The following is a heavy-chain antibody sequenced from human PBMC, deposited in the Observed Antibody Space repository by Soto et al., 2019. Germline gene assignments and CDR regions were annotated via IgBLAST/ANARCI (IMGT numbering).Heavy chain of an antibody. J-gene: IGHJ4*02. D-gene: IGHD3-10*01. V-gene: IGHV4-31*03. CDR3: ARADYATGSYYPDY. CDR1: GGSVRRGNYY. CDR2: ISNSGRT. Sequence: QVQLQESGPGLVKPSQTLSLTCTVSGGSVRRGNYYWSWIRQFPGKGLEWIGYISNSGRTQYNPSLISRVTILVDTAKPPFFLELRSVTAAGTALYYFARADYATGSYYPDYWGQGTLVSVSS.